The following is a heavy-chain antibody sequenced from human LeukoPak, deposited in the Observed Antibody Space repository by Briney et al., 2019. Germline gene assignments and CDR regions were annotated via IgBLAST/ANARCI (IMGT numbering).Heavy chain of an antibody. CDR1: GFTISRHY. Sequence: GGSLRSSCAASGFTISRHYMSWVRQAPGKGLEWVALSYSGGSTYYADSVEGRFTISRDNSKSMLFLQMNSLRADDTAVYYCARGPDVDGYIHAPFDYWGQGALVTVSS. J-gene: IGHJ4*02. CDR3: ARGPDVDGYIHAPFDY. CDR2: SYSGGST. D-gene: IGHD5-24*01. V-gene: IGHV3-53*01.